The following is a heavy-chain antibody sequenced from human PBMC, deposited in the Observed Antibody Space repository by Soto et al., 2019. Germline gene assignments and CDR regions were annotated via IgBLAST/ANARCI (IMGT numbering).Heavy chain of an antibody. D-gene: IGHD3-22*01. J-gene: IGHJ3*02. V-gene: IGHV1-18*04. CDR3: ARDRVYYYDSNDAFDI. CDR1: GYSFTSYG. Sequence: GASVKFYCKASGYSFTSYGISWVRQAPGQGPEWMGWISGHNGNTNHPQSLQGRVTMTTDTSRNTAYMELRSLRSDDTAVYYCARDRVYYYDSNDAFDIWGQGTMVTVSS. CDR2: ISGHNGNT.